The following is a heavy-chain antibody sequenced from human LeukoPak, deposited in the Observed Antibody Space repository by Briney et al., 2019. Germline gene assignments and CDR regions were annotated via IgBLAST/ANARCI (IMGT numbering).Heavy chain of an antibody. D-gene: IGHD6-19*01. Sequence: ASVKVSCKVSGYTLTELSMHWVRQVPGKGLEWMGGFDPEDGETIYAQKFQGRVTMTEDTSTDTAYMELSSLRSEDTAVYYCATISLYSSGWYNRYFQHWGQGTLVTVSS. CDR3: ATISLYSSGWYNRYFQH. V-gene: IGHV1-24*01. J-gene: IGHJ1*01. CDR1: GYTLTELS. CDR2: FDPEDGET.